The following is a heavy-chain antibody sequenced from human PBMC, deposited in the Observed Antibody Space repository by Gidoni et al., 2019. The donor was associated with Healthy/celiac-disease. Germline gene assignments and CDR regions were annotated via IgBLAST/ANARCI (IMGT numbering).Heavy chain of an antibody. V-gene: IGHV3-9*01. CDR1: GGTFEAYA. CDR3: AKGPTGDYYYYGMDV. D-gene: IGHD3-16*01. J-gene: IGHJ6*02. CDR2: ISWNSGSI. Sequence: EVQLVESGGGLVQPGRSLRLSCADSGGTFEAYAMHWVRQAPGKGLEWVSGISWNSGSIGYADSVKGRFTISRDNAKNSLYLQMNSLRAEATALYYCAKGPTGDYYYYGMDVWGQGTTVTVSS.